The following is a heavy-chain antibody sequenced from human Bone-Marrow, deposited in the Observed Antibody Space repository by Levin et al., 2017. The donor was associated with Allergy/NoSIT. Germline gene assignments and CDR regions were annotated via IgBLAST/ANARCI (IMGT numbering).Heavy chain of an antibody. CDR1: GFTFSTYS. CDR2: ISSTNWNI. J-gene: IGHJ4*02. Sequence: GESLKISCAASGFTFSTYSMNWVRQAPGKGLEWLSYISSTNWNIYYADSVKGRFTTSRDNAKNSLFLQVNILRAEDKALYYCERGQGQGPADYFDYWGQGALVTVSS. V-gene: IGHV3-48*01. CDR3: ERGQGQGPADYFDY.